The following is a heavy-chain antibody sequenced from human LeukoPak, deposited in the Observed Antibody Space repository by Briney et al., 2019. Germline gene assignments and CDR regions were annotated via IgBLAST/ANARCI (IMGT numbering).Heavy chain of an antibody. V-gene: IGHV5-51*01. CDR1: GYSFTTYW. Sequence: GESLEISCEGSGYSFTTYWIGWVRQMPGEGLEWMGIIYPGDSDTRYSPSFQGQVTISADKSISTAYLQWSSLKASDTAMYYCARHYCSGGSCYWFDPWGQGTLVTVSS. J-gene: IGHJ5*02. CDR2: IYPGDSDT. D-gene: IGHD2-15*01. CDR3: ARHYCSGGSCYWFDP.